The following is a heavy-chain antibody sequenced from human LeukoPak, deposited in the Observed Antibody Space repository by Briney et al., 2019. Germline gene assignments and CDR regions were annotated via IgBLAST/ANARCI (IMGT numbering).Heavy chain of an antibody. CDR2: IKQDGSEK. D-gene: IGHD5-18*01. Sequence: GGSLRLSCAASGFTFSSYRMSWVRQAPGKGLEWVANIKQDGSEKYYVGSEKGRFTISRDNAKNSLYLQMNSLRAEDTAVYYCARDPGYSYGSYYYYYYYMDVWGKGTTVTVSS. CDR3: ARDPGYSYGSYYYYYYYMDV. V-gene: IGHV3-7*01. CDR1: GFTFSSYR. J-gene: IGHJ6*03.